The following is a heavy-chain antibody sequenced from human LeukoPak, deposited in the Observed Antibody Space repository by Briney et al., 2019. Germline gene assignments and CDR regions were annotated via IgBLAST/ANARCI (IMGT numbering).Heavy chain of an antibody. Sequence: PGGSLRLSCAASGFTFSSYSMNWVRQAPGKGLEWVSSISSSSSYIYYADSVKGRFTISRDNAKNSLYLQMNSLRAEDTAVYYCARGPYTNYYGSGIENRAVYYYYYMDVWGKGTTVTVSS. CDR2: ISSSSSYI. CDR1: GFTFSSYS. D-gene: IGHD3-10*01. V-gene: IGHV3-21*01. CDR3: ARGPYTNYYGSGIENRAVYYYYYMDV. J-gene: IGHJ6*03.